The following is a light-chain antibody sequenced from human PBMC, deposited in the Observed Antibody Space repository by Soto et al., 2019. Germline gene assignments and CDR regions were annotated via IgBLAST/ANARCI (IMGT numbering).Light chain of an antibody. Sequence: QSALTQPASVSGSPGQSITISCTGTNSDIGSYNYVSWYQQHPGKAPKLLLYEVTNRASGTSSRFSGSKSGNTASLTISGLQAEDEADYYCNSYSSTIALVFGGGTKVTVL. V-gene: IGLV2-14*01. CDR3: NSYSSTIALV. CDR1: NSDIGSYNY. CDR2: EVT. J-gene: IGLJ2*01.